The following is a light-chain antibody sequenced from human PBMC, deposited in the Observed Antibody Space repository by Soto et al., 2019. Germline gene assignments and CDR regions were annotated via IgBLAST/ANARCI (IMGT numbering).Light chain of an antibody. Sequence: QSALTQPASVSGSPGQSITISCTGTSSDVGNYNLVSWYQQHPDKAPKLMIHEVSKRPSGVSNRFSGSKSGNTASLTISGLQAEDEAAYYCCSYAGSSSNWVFGGGTKLTGL. V-gene: IGLV2-23*02. CDR2: EVS. J-gene: IGLJ3*02. CDR1: SSDVGNYNL. CDR3: CSYAGSSSNWV.